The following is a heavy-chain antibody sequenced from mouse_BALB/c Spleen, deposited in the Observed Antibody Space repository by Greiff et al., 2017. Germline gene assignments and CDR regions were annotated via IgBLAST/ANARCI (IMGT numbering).Heavy chain of an antibody. J-gene: IGHJ1*01. CDR2: IWSGGST. CDR1: GFSLTSYG. D-gene: IGHD1-1*01. V-gene: IGHV2-2*02. Sequence: VQLQESGPGLVQPSQSLSITCTVSGFSLTSYGVHWVRQSPGKGLEWLGVIWSGGSTDYNAAFISRLSISKDNSKSQVFFKMNSLQANDTAIYYCARNRGYYYGSSSYWYFDVWGAGTTVTVSS. CDR3: ARNRGYYYGSSSYWYFDV.